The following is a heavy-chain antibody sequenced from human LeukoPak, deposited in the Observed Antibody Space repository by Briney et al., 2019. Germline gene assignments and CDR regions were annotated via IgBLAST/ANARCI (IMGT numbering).Heavy chain of an antibody. CDR3: ARDGDVAYSFDY. V-gene: IGHV3-33*01. D-gene: IGHD4-11*01. J-gene: IGHJ4*02. CDR1: GFTFSTYA. Sequence: PGRSLRLSCAASGFTFSTYAMHWVRQAPGKGLGWVAVIWYDGSDQFYADSVKGRFTISRDNSKNTLYLQMNSLRAEDTAVYYCARDGDVAYSFDYWGQGTLVTVSS. CDR2: IWYDGSDQ.